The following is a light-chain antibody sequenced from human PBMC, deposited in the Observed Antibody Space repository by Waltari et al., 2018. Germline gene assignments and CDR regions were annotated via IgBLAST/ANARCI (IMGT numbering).Light chain of an antibody. CDR3: QQSYSTPVT. Sequence: DIQLIQSPSSLSAPVGDRVTITCRASRSISNYLHWYQQKPGKAPKLLIYAASSLQRGVPSRFSGSGSGTDFTLTISSLQPEDFATYYCQQSYSTPVTFGQGTKLEIK. V-gene: IGKV1-39*01. J-gene: IGKJ2*01. CDR1: RSISNY. CDR2: AAS.